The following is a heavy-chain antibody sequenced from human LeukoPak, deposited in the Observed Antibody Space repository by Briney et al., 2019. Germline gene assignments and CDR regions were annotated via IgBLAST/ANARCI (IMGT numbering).Heavy chain of an antibody. CDR1: GFTFSSYW. V-gene: IGHV3-7*03. D-gene: IGHD4-17*01. CDR3: AKELIGDYGVYA. Sequence: GGSLRLSCAASGFTFSSYWMSWVRQAPGKGLEWVANIKQDGSEKYYVDSVKGRFTISRDNSKSTLYLQMNSLRADDTAVYYCAKELIGDYGVYAWGQGTLVTVSS. J-gene: IGHJ5*02. CDR2: IKQDGSEK.